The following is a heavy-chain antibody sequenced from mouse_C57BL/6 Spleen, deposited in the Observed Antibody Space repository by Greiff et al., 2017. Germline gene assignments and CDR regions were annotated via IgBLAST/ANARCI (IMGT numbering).Heavy chain of an antibody. D-gene: IGHD1-1*01. Sequence: EVQLVESGEGLVKPGGSLKLSCAASGFTFSSYAMSWVRQTPEKRLEWVAYISSGGDYIYYADTVKGRFTISRDNARNTLYLQMSSLKSEDTAMYYCTRDRDYYGSSYVDYWGQGTTLTVSS. CDR1: GFTFSSYA. V-gene: IGHV5-9-1*02. CDR3: TRDRDYYGSSYVDY. CDR2: ISSGGDYI. J-gene: IGHJ2*01.